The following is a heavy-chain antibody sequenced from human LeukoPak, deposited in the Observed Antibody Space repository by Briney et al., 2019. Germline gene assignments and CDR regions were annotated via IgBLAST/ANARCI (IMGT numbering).Heavy chain of an antibody. CDR3: ARAGVGSSSSFDY. CDR2: INHSGST. Sequence: PSETLSLTCAVYGGSFSGYYWSWIRQPPGKGLEWIGEINHSGSTNYNPSLKSRVTISVDTSKNQFSLKLSSVTAADTAVYYCARAGVGSSSSFDYGGQGTLVTVSS. CDR1: GGSFSGYY. D-gene: IGHD6-6*01. V-gene: IGHV4-34*01. J-gene: IGHJ4*02.